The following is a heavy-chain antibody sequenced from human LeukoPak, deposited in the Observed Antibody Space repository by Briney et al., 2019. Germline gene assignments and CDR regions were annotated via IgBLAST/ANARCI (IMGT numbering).Heavy chain of an antibody. CDR3: ARGHRGAAAGTWAWFDP. V-gene: IGHV4-34*01. Sequence: SETLSLTCAVYGGSFSGYYWSWIRQPPGKGLEWIGEIKHSGSTNYNPSLKSRVTISVDTSKNQFSLKLSSVTAADTAVYYCARGHRGAAAGTWAWFDPWGQGTLVTVSS. CDR2: IKHSGST. CDR1: GGSFSGYY. J-gene: IGHJ5*02. D-gene: IGHD6-13*01.